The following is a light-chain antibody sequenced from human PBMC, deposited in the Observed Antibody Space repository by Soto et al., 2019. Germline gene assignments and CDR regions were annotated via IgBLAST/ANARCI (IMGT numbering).Light chain of an antibody. CDR2: DAS. V-gene: IGKV1-33*01. Sequence: DIQMTQSPSSLSASVGDRVTITCRASQDIRKYINWYQQKPGKAPELLIYDASNLETGVPSRFSASGSGTYFTFTISRLQPEDFATYYCQQYDNLRRTFGQGTKLDIK. J-gene: IGKJ2*02. CDR3: QQYDNLRRT. CDR1: QDIRKY.